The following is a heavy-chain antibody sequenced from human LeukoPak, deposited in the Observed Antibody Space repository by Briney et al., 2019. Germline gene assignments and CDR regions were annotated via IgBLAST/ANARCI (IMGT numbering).Heavy chain of an antibody. CDR3: AREDDLTSGAFDI. V-gene: IGHV1-18*01. Sequence: GASVKVSCKASGYTFINYGISWVRQAPGQGLEWMGWISAENGNTGYVENLQGRVTMTTDTSTSTAYMELRSLRSDDTAVYYCAREDDLTSGAFDIWGQGTMVTVSS. D-gene: IGHD3-3*01. J-gene: IGHJ3*02. CDR1: GYTFINYG. CDR2: ISAENGNT.